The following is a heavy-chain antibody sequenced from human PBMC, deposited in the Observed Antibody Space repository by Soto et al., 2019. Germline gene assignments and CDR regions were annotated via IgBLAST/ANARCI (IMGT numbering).Heavy chain of an antibody. D-gene: IGHD5-12*01. J-gene: IGHJ6*02. CDR1: GFTFSSYA. CDR3: AKNDGYKLGYYYYYYGMDV. Sequence: EVQLLEAGGGLVQPGGSLRLSCAASGFTFSSYAMSWVRQAPGKGLEWVSASSGSGGSTYYADSVKGRFTISRDNSKKTLYLQMNSLRAEDTAVYYCAKNDGYKLGYYYYYYGMDVWGQGTTVTVSS. V-gene: IGHV3-23*01. CDR2: SSGSGGST.